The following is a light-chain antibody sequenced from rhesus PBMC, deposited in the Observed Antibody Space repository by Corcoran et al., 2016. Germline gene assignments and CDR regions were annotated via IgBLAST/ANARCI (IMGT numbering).Light chain of an antibody. Sequence: DIQMTQSPSSLSASVGDRVTITCRASQGINSFLAWYQQKPGKVPKLLIDEASTLQSGVPSRFSGSGYGKDVTLTISSLQPEDCATYYCQQRNRYPLTFGGGTKVEIK. J-gene: IGKJ4*01. CDR3: QQRNRYPLT. CDR1: QGINSF. CDR2: EAS. V-gene: IGKV1-25*01.